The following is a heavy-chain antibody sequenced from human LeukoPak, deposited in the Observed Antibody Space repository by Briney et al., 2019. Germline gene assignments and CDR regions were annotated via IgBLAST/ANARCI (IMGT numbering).Heavy chain of an antibody. CDR3: ARDRGSGSGYYAFWYFDL. Sequence: SQTLSLTCTVSGDSINSGTPYWGWIRQPPGRGLEWIGYIYYNGDTYYNPSLKSRVSISADTSKNQFFLKLSSVTAADTAVYYCARDRGSGSGYYAFWYFDLWGRGTQVTVSS. D-gene: IGHD3-22*01. CDR1: GDSINSGTPY. CDR2: IYYNGDT. J-gene: IGHJ2*01. V-gene: IGHV4-30-4*01.